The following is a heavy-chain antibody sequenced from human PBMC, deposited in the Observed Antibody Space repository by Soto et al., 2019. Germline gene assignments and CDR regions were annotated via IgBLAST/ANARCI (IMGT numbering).Heavy chain of an antibody. Sequence: ASVKVSCKASGYTFNGYYIYWVRQEPGQGLEWMGWINPTSGGTHYIQKFQGRVTMTRDTSISTAYMELNSLTSDDTAVYYCARDREQQLVPGYYYYYGMDVWGQGTTVTVSS. V-gene: IGHV1-2*02. CDR1: GYTFNGYY. CDR3: ARDREQQLVPGYYYYYGMDV. CDR2: INPTSGGT. D-gene: IGHD6-13*01. J-gene: IGHJ6*02.